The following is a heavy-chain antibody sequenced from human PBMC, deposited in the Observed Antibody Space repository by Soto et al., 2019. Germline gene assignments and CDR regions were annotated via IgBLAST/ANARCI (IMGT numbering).Heavy chain of an antibody. CDR2: ISSSSSYI. CDR1: GFTFSSYS. Sequence: GGSLRLSCAASGFTFSSYSMNWVRQAPGKGLEWVSSISSSSSYIYYADSVKGRFTISRDNAKNSLYLQMNSLRAEDTAVYYCAREIDDYGDYGYDYWGQGTLVTVSS. V-gene: IGHV3-21*01. J-gene: IGHJ4*02. CDR3: AREIDDYGDYGYDY. D-gene: IGHD4-17*01.